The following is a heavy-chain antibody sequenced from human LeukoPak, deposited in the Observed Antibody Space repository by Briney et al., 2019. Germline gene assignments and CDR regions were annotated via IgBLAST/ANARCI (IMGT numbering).Heavy chain of an antibody. CDR3: ATDLGADLLRSGRTRVY. V-gene: IGHV1-24*01. CDR1: GYTLTELS. Sequence: ASVKVSCKVSGYTLTELSMHWVRQAPGKGLEWMGGFDPEDGETIYAQKFQGRVTMTEDTSTDTAYMELSSLRSEDTAVYYCATDLGADLLRSGRTRVYWGQGTLVTVSS. CDR2: FDPEDGET. J-gene: IGHJ4*02. D-gene: IGHD6-19*01.